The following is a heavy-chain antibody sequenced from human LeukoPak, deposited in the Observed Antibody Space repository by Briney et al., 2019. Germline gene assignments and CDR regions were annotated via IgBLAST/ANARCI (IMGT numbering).Heavy chain of an antibody. CDR1: GGSISSSSYD. J-gene: IGHJ4*02. CDR2: IKHSGST. CDR3: ARGSKYYDILG. V-gene: IGHV4-39*07. Sequence: PSQTLSLTCTVSGGSISSSSYDWGWIRHPPGKGLEWIGEIKHSGSTNYNPSLKSRVTISVDTSKNQFSLKLSSVTAADTAVYYCARGSKYYDILGWGQGTLVTVSS. D-gene: IGHD3-9*01.